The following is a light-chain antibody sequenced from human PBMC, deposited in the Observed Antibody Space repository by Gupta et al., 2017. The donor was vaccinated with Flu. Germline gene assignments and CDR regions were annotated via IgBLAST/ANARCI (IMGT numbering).Light chain of an antibody. CDR3: QQYFSTPWT. CDR1: QNVLSSSNNKNY. CDR2: WAS. Sequence: NCKSNQNVLSSSNNKNYLTWYQQKPGQPPKLLIYWASTRESGVPDRFSGSGSGTDFTLTISSLQAEDVAVYYCQQYFSTPWTFGQGTKVEIK. J-gene: IGKJ1*01. V-gene: IGKV4-1*01.